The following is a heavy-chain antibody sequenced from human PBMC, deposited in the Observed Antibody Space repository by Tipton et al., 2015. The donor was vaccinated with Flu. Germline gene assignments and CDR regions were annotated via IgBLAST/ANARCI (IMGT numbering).Heavy chain of an antibody. CDR2: IYTTGST. Sequence: LRLSCTVSGDSITYYYWTWIRQPAGKGLEWIGRIYTTGSTNYNPSLQSRVTMSLDTSKNQFSLKLSSVTAAGTAVYYCARDRYDSSGFVDYWGQGTLVTVSS. D-gene: IGHD3-22*01. CDR3: ARDRYDSSGFVDY. CDR1: GDSITYYY. J-gene: IGHJ4*02. V-gene: IGHV4-4*07.